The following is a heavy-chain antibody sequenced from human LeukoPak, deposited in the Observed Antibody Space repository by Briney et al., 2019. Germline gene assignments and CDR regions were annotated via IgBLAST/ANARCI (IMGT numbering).Heavy chain of an antibody. J-gene: IGHJ4*02. Sequence: PGGSLRLSCAASGFTFGSSAMHWVRQAPGKGLECVAFIQFDGSYKHYSDSVKGRFTISRDNSKNTLYLEMNSLRPEDTAVYYCAPHCSGTACHRDYWGQGTLVTVSS. CDR1: GFTFGSSA. CDR3: APHCSGTACHRDY. D-gene: IGHD2-2*01. CDR2: IQFDGSYK. V-gene: IGHV3-30*02.